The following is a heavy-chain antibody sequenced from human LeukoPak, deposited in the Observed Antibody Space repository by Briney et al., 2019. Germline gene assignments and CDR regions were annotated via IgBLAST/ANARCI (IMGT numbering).Heavy chain of an antibody. CDR3: ARGSYCGGDCYLFGMDV. Sequence: GGSLRLSCVASRFTFSSYAMHWVRQAPGKGLEYVSGISSKGGSTYYANSVKGRFTISRDNSKNTLYLQMGSLRAEDMAVYYCARGSYCGGDCYLFGMDVWGQGTTVTVSS. D-gene: IGHD2-21*02. J-gene: IGHJ6*02. V-gene: IGHV3-64*01. CDR2: ISSKGGST. CDR1: RFTFSSYA.